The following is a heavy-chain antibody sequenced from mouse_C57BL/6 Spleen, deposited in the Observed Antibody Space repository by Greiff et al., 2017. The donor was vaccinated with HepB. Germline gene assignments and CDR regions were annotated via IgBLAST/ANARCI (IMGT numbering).Heavy chain of an antibody. CDR3: ARSRYDYDED. J-gene: IGHJ2*01. V-gene: IGHV1-80*01. CDR2: IYPGDGDT. D-gene: IGHD2-4*01. CDR1: GYAFSSYW. Sequence: QVQLKESGAELVKPGASVKISCKASGYAFSSYWMNWVKQRPGKGLEWIGQIYPGDGDTNYNGKFKGKATLTADKSSSTAYMQLSSLTSEDSAVYFCARSRYDYDEDWGQGTTLTVSS.